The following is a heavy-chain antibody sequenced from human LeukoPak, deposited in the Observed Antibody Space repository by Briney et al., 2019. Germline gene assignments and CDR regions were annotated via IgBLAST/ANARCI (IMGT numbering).Heavy chain of an antibody. CDR1: GFTFSSFG. CDR3: ATGGTRAATGRMGV. D-gene: IGHD6-25*01. V-gene: IGHV3-30*03. J-gene: IGHJ4*02. Sequence: GGSLRLSCAASGFTFSSFGMHWVRQAPGKGLEWVTVTSYDGNEKYYADSVKGRFTISRDNSKNTVYLQMNSLRAEDTAVYYCATGGTRAATGRMGVWGQGTLVTVSS. CDR2: TSYDGNEK.